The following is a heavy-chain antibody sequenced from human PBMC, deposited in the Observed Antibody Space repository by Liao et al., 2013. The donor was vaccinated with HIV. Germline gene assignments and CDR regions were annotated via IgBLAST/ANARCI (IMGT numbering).Heavy chain of an antibody. CDR3: ARGVGDYYDRGGYSDL. Sequence: QLQLQESGPGLVKPSETLSLSCTVSGGSISGRSDCLWAWIRQPPGKGLEWIASVVDSGSGYSPSLKSRVTISIDRPKNQFSLRLNSVTAADTAVYYCARGVGDYYDRGGYSDLWGRGTLVTVSS. V-gene: IGHV4-39*07. CDR1: GGSISGRSDC. J-gene: IGHJ2*01. D-gene: IGHD3-22*01. CDR2: VVDSGSG.